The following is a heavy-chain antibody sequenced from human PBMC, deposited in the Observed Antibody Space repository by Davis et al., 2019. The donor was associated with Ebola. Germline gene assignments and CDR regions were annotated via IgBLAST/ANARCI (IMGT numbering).Heavy chain of an antibody. CDR1: GFTFSSFS. J-gene: IGHJ3*02. CDR2: ISSRATTI. V-gene: IGHV3-48*04. CDR3: VRDSGMGEAFDI. D-gene: IGHD3-16*01. Sequence: GGSLRPSCAASGFTFSSFSMNWVRQAPGKGLEWVSYISSRATTIWYADSVKGRLTISRDNAMNSLYLQMNGLRAEDTAVYYCVRDSGMGEAFDIWGQGTMVTVSS.